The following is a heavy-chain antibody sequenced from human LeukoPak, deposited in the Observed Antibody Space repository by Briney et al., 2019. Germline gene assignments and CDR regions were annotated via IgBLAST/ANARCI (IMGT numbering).Heavy chain of an antibody. Sequence: GGSLRLSCAASGFTFRSYALSWVRQAPGKGLEWVSAISGSGGSTYYADSVKGRFTISRDNSKNTLYLQMNSLRAEDTAVYYCAKSQGGWYFDYWGQGTLVTVSS. J-gene: IGHJ4*02. CDR1: GFTFRSYA. D-gene: IGHD6-19*01. CDR3: AKSQGGWYFDY. V-gene: IGHV3-23*01. CDR2: ISGSGGST.